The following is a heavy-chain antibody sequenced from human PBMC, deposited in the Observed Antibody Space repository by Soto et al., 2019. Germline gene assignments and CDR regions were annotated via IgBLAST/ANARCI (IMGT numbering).Heavy chain of an antibody. CDR1: GFTFSSYW. Sequence: GGSLRLSCAASGFTFSSYWMSWVRQAPGKGLEWVANIKQDGSEKYYVDSVKGRFTISRDNAKNSLYLQMNSLRAEDTAVYYCARTISSGWYLNWFDPWGQGTLVTVSS. CDR2: IKQDGSEK. V-gene: IGHV3-7*01. CDR3: ARTISSGWYLNWFDP. D-gene: IGHD6-19*01. J-gene: IGHJ5*02.